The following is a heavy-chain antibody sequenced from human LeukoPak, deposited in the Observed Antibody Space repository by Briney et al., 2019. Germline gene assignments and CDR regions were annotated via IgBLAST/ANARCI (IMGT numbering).Heavy chain of an antibody. CDR2: ISAYNGNT. CDR1: GYTFTSYG. Sequence: GASVKVSCKASGYTFTSYGISWVRQAPGQGLEWMGWISAYNGNTNYAQKLQGRVTMTTDTSTSTAYMELRSLRSDDTAVYYCARRAFYYYYGMDVWGQGTTVTVSS. J-gene: IGHJ6*02. V-gene: IGHV1-18*01. CDR3: ARRAFYYYYGMDV.